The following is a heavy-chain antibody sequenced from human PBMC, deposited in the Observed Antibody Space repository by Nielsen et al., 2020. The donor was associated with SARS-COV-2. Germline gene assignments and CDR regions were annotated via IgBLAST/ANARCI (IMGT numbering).Heavy chain of an antibody. V-gene: IGHV3-48*02. D-gene: IGHD4-17*01. CDR3: ASDYGDYVNYYYYYGMDV. Sequence: GESLKISCAASGFTFSSYSMNWVRQAPGTGLEWVSYISSSISTIYYADSVKGRFTISRDNAKNSLYLQMNSLRDEDTAVYYCASDYGDYVNYYYYYGMDVWGQGTTVTVSS. CDR1: GFTFSSYS. CDR2: ISSSISTI. J-gene: IGHJ6*02.